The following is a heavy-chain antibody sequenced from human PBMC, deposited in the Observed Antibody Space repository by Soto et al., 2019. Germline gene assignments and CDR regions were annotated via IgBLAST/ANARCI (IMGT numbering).Heavy chain of an antibody. J-gene: IGHJ4*02. CDR3: TRMSRSFDY. V-gene: IGHV1-46*03. Sequence: QVLLEQSGAEVRRPGASVKISCQASGYPFSNYHMHGVRQAPGQGLEWMGMIDPDNGRTKFAQSLQGRVTMTRHTSTKSAYMELRALKSEDTAIYFCTRMSRSFDYWGQGSHVTVSS. CDR1: GYPFSNYH. CDR2: IDPDNGRT.